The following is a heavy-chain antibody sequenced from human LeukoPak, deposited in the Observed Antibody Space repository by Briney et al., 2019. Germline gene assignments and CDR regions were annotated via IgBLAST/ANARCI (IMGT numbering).Heavy chain of an antibody. V-gene: IGHV4-4*07. D-gene: IGHD4-17*01. CDR2: IYISGST. J-gene: IGHJ5*02. Sequence: PSETLSLTCTVSGGSISSYYWSWMRQPVGKGLEWIGRIYISGSTKYNPSLKSRVTMSVDTSKNQFSLKLSSVTAADTAVYYCARDKTGDYGDLNWFDPWGQGTLVTVSS. CDR1: GGSISSYY. CDR3: ARDKTGDYGDLNWFDP.